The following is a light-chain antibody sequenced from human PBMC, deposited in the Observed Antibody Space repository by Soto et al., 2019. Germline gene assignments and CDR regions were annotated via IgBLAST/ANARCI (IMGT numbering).Light chain of an antibody. CDR2: RVS. Sequence: QSALTQPPSVSGSPGQSVTISCTGTSSDIGSHDRVSWYQQPPGTAPKLMIYRVSDRPSGVPDRFSGSRSGNTASLTISGLQAEDEADYYCSSYTTSSTVLFGGGTKVTVL. CDR1: SSDIGSHDR. CDR3: SSYTTSSTVL. V-gene: IGLV2-18*02. J-gene: IGLJ2*01.